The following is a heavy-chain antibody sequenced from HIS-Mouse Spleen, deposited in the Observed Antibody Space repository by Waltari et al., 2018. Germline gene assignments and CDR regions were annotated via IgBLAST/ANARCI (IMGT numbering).Heavy chain of an antibody. J-gene: IGHJ4*02. CDR2: ISWNSGSI. CDR3: ARVSKQWRHAFGY. D-gene: IGHD3-16*01. Sequence: EVQLVGSGGGLVQPGRSLRLSCAASGFTFDDYAMHWVRQAPGKGLEWVSGISWNSGSIGYADSVKGRFTISRDNAKNSLYLQMNSLRSDDTAVYYCARVSKQWRHAFGYWGQGTLVTVSS. V-gene: IGHV3-9*01. CDR1: GFTFDDYA.